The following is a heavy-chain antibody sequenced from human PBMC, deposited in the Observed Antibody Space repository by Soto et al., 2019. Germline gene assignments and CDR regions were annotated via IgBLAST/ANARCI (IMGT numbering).Heavy chain of an antibody. J-gene: IGHJ5*02. D-gene: IGHD6-6*01. CDR3: AREHRYSSSFDP. Sequence: SETLSLTCTVSGDSFSNSGYYWGCFRQPPGKGLEWIGILYYSGRTYYTPSLKSRVPINVDTSKNHFSLKLRSVTAXETALYYCAREHRYSSSFDPWAQATLVNVSS. CDR2: LYYSGRT. V-gene: IGHV4-39*02. CDR1: GDSFSNSGYY.